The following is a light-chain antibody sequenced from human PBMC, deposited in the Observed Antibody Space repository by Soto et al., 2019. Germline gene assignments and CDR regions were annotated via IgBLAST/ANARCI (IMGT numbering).Light chain of an antibody. CDR3: GTWDGSLSAVV. V-gene: IGLV1-51*01. J-gene: IGLJ2*01. CDR2: DNN. CDR1: SSNIGNNY. Sequence: QSVLTQPPSVSAAPGQKVTISCSGSSSNIGNNYVSWYQQFPGTAPKLLIYDNNKRPSGIPDRFSGSKSGTSATLGITGLQTGDEADYYCGTWDGSLSAVVFGGGTKVTVL.